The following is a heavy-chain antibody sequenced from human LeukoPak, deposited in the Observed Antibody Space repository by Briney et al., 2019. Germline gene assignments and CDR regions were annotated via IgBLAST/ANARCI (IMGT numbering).Heavy chain of an antibody. Sequence: GGSLRLSCAASGFTFSSDAMSWVRQAAGKGREWVSDISGSGGSTYYADSVKGRSTISRDNSKNTLYLQMNSLRAEDTAVYYCAKDLVVSGYSDWGQGTLVTVSS. J-gene: IGHJ4*02. V-gene: IGHV3-23*01. D-gene: IGHD1-26*01. CDR3: AKDLVVSGYSD. CDR1: GFTFSSDA. CDR2: ISGSGGST.